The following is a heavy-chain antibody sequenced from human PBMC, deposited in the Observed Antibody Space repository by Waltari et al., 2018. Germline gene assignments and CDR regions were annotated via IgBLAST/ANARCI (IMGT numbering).Heavy chain of an antibody. CDR3: ARGVFDS. J-gene: IGHJ5*01. CDR2: VSGTTSYR. CDR1: GFVFNIYG. V-gene: IGHV3-21*01. Sequence: DVQLVESGGGLVKPGGSLRLSCGASGFVFNIYGMNWVCQSPGRGLEWVALVSGTTSYRDYADSVKGRFTVARDSAKTSVYLQMDSLRVEDTAVYYCARGVFDSWGQGTLVTVSS.